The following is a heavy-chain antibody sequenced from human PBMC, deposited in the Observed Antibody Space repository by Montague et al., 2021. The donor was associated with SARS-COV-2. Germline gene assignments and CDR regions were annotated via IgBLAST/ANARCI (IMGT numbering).Heavy chain of an antibody. D-gene: IGHD3-22*01. CDR1: GFTFSSYA. Sequence: SLRLSCVASGFTFSSYAMHWVRQAPGKGLEWVAVISYDGSNKYYLDSVKARFTTSRDSSKNTLYLQMNSLRAEDTAVYYCASVGPYDSSGYFIPVGGMDVGSQGARVAVSS. CDR3: ASVGPYDSSGYFIPVGGMDV. CDR2: ISYDGSNK. J-gene: IGHJ6*02. V-gene: IGHV3-30*04.